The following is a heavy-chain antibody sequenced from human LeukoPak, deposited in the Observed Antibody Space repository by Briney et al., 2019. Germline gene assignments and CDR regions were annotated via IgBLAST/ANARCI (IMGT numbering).Heavy chain of an antibody. CDR1: GDSMYSHY. V-gene: IGHV4-4*07. Sequence: SETLSLTCSVSGDSMYSHYWSFIRQAAGTGLEWIGRIHTSGTTYYNPSLKSRVTLSIDTSMNQFSLRLTSVTAADTAVYYCARGDYYDGGGRNWFDPWGQGTLVTVSS. J-gene: IGHJ5*02. CDR3: ARGDYYDGGGRNWFDP. D-gene: IGHD3-3*01. CDR2: IHTSGTT.